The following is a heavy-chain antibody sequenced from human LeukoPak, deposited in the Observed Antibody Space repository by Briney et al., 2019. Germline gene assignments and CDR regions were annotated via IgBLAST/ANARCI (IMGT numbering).Heavy chain of an antibody. CDR2: IIPILGIA. CDR3: ARVSGSSGWPDGYYFDY. J-gene: IGHJ4*02. Sequence: SVQVSCKASGGTFSSYAISWVRQAPGQGLEWMGRIIPILGIANYAQKFQGRVTITADKSTSTAYMELSSLRSEDTAVYYCARVSGSSGWPDGYYFDYWGQGTLVTVSS. D-gene: IGHD6-19*01. V-gene: IGHV1-69*04. CDR1: GGTFSSYA.